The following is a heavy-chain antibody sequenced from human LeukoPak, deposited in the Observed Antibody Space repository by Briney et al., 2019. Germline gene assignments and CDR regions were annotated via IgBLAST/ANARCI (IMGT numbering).Heavy chain of an antibody. J-gene: IGHJ4*02. CDR1: GFTFSSYW. D-gene: IGHD3-10*01. Sequence: GGSLRLSCTASGFTFSSYWMSWVRQAPGKGLEWVANIKQDGSEKNYVDSVRGRFTISRDNAKNSLYLEMNSLRAEDTAVYYCARDPLWGGSGSYYGHWGQGTLVTVSP. V-gene: IGHV3-7*03. CDR2: IKQDGSEK. CDR3: ARDPLWGGSGSYYGH.